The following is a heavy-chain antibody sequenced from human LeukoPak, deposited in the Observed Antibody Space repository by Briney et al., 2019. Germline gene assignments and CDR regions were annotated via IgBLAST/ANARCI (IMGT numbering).Heavy chain of an antibody. J-gene: IGHJ6*03. CDR1: GLTFSSYW. CDR2: INSDGSTT. D-gene: IGHD4/OR15-4a*01. CDR3: ARDRRLWNMDV. Sequence: RPGGSLRLSCAASGLTFSSYWMHWVRQAPGEGLVWVSRINSDGSTTTYADSVKGRFTISRDNAKNTLYLQMNSLRAEDTAVYYCARDRRLWNMDVWGTGTTVTISS. V-gene: IGHV3-74*01.